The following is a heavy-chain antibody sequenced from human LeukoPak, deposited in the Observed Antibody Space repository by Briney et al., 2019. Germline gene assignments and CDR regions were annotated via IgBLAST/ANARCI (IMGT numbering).Heavy chain of an antibody. D-gene: IGHD3-22*01. CDR3: ARALADSRGYYLGFDY. CDR1: GFTLSDHY. Sequence: GGSLRLSCAASGFTLSDHYMSWIRQAPGKGLEWGSYITNNGGNMFYSESVKGRFTISGDNAKKSLYVQMNSLRADDTAVYYCARALADSRGYYLGFDYWGQGTLVTVSS. J-gene: IGHJ4*02. CDR2: ITNNGGNM. V-gene: IGHV3-11*04.